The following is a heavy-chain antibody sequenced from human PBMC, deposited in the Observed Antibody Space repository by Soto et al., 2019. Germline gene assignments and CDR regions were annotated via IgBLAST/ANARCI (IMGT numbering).Heavy chain of an antibody. Sequence: QVQLQESGPRLVKPSETLSLTCNVSGGSISNNYWTWIRQPAGKGLEWIGRIYSNGRTNFNPSLKSRISMSIDTSKNQFSLKLPSVTAADTAVYYCARSYRDSYEHWGQGTLVTVSS. J-gene: IGHJ1*01. CDR1: GGSISNNY. CDR2: IYSNGRT. V-gene: IGHV4-4*07. CDR3: ARSYRDSYEH. D-gene: IGHD4-17*01.